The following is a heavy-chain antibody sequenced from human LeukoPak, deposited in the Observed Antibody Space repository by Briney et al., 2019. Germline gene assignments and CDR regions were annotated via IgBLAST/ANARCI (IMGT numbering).Heavy chain of an antibody. CDR2: IYTSGST. D-gene: IGHD1-26*01. CDR3: ARGKWELLPNFDY. V-gene: IGHV4-61*02. J-gene: IGHJ4*02. Sequence: VKPSQTLSLTCTVSGGSISSGSYYWSWIRQPAGKGLEWIGRIYTSGSTNYNPSLKSRVTISVDTSKNQFSLTLSSVTAADTAVYYCARGKWELLPNFDYWGQGTLVTVSS. CDR1: GGSISSGSYY.